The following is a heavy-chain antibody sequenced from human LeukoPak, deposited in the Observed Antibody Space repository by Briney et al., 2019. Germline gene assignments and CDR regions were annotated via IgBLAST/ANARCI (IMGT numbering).Heavy chain of an antibody. CDR3: TTDLGDYGDYVRS. CDR1: GFTFSGSA. CDR2: IRSTANGYAT. D-gene: IGHD4-17*01. Sequence: GGSLRLSCAASGFTFSGSALHWVRQASGKGLEWVGRIRSTANGYATAYAASVKGRFTISRDDSKNTAYLQMNSLKTEDTALYYCTTDLGDYGDYVRSWGQGTLVTVSS. J-gene: IGHJ4*02. V-gene: IGHV3-73*01.